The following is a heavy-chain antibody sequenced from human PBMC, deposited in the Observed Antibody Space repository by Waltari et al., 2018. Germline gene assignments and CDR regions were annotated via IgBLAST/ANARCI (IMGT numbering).Heavy chain of an antibody. CDR1: GYTFTGYY. CDR2: INPNSGYT. V-gene: IGHV1-2*06. D-gene: IGHD5-12*01. CDR3: ARRRDGYDDSYSYYGMDL. Sequence: QVQLVQSGAELKKPGASVKVSCKASGYTFTGYYIHWVRQAPGQGFEWMGRINPNSGYTDYAQRCHGRVTMTRDTSISTADMELSGLRSDDTAVYYCARRRDGYDDSYSYYGMDLWGQGTTVTVSS. J-gene: IGHJ6*02.